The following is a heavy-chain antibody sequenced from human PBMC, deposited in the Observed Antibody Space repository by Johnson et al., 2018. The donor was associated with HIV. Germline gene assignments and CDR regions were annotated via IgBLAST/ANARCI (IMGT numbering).Heavy chain of an antibody. CDR2: ISSDGSNK. J-gene: IGHJ3*02. Sequence: QVQLVESGGGVVQPGRSLRLSCAASGFTFSSYAMHWVRQAPGKGLEWVAVISSDGSNKYYADSVKGRFTISRDNSKNTLYLQMNSLRVEDTAMYYCARGPILEWLSGDGFDMWGQGTKVTV. CDR1: GFTFSSYA. D-gene: IGHD3-3*01. CDR3: ARGPILEWLSGDGFDM. V-gene: IGHV3-30*04.